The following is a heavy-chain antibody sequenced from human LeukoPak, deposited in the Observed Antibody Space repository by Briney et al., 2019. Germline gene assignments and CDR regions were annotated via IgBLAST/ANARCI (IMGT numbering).Heavy chain of an antibody. V-gene: IGHV4-59*01. D-gene: IGHD3-10*01. J-gene: IGHJ6*03. CDR2: IYYTGST. CDR1: GSSITNDY. Sequence: PSETLSLTCAVSGSSITNDYWSWIRQPPGKGLEWIGHIYYTGSTNYNPSLRSRVTISEDTSENRIFLTLSAVTAADTAVYFCARVGPYGSGTLFLRTDSYYYMDVWGKGTTVTVSS. CDR3: ARVGPYGSGTLFLRTDSYYYMDV.